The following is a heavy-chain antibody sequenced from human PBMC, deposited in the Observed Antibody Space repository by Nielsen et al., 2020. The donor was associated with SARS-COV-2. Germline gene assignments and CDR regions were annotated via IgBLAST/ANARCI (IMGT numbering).Heavy chain of an antibody. CDR1: GFTFSSYA. CDR2: ISYDGSNK. CDR3: ARSRGARLRYFDWLGRDAFDI. Sequence: GESLKISCAASGFTFSSYAMHWVRQAPGKGLEWVAVISYDGSNKYYADSVKGRFTISRDNAKNSLYLQMNSLRAEDTAVYYCARSRGARLRYFDWLGRDAFDIWGQGTMVTVSS. D-gene: IGHD3-9*01. V-gene: IGHV3-30-3*01. J-gene: IGHJ3*02.